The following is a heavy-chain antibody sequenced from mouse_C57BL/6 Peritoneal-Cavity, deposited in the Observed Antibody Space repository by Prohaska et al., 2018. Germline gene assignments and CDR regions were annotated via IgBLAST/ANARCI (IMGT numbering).Heavy chain of an antibody. CDR1: GFSLTSYG. D-gene: IGHD1-1*01. CDR3: AKEGSSYAMDY. J-gene: IGHJ4*01. CDR2: IWGGGST. Sequence: LVAPSQSLSITCTVSGFSLTSYGVDWVRQPPGKGLEWLGVIWGGGSTNYKSALMYRLSISKDKYKSQVFLKMNSPQTDDRGMYYWAKEGSSYAMDYCGQGTSVTVSS. V-gene: IGHV2-9*01.